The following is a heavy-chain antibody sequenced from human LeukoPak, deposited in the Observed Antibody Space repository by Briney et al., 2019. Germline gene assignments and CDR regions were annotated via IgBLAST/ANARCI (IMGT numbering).Heavy chain of an antibody. CDR2: ITSSSSSM. Sequence: PGGSLRLSCAASGFTFSTYRMHWVRQAPGKGLEWVSSITSSSSSMSYADSVEGRFTISRDNAKNSLYLQMNSLSAEDTAVYYCRFGAFNDYWGQGTLVTVSS. CDR1: GFTFSTYR. CDR3: RFGAFNDY. V-gene: IGHV3-21*01. J-gene: IGHJ4*02. D-gene: IGHD3-10*01.